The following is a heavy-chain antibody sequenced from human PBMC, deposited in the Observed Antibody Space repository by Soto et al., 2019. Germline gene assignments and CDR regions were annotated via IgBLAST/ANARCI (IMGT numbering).Heavy chain of an antibody. CDR3: GGGVYYYYGMDV. D-gene: IGHD1-26*01. J-gene: IGHJ6*02. CDR1: GGTFSSYA. CDR2: IIPIFGTA. V-gene: IGHV1-69*06. Sequence: GASVKVSCKASGGTFSSYAISWVRQAPGQGLEWMGGIIPIFGTANYAQKFQGRVTITADKSTSTAYMELSSLRSEDTAVYYCGGGVYYYYGMDVWGQGTTVTVSS.